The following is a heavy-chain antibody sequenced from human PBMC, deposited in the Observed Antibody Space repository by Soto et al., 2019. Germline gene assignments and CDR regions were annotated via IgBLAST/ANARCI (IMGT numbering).Heavy chain of an antibody. CDR3: ARDTEWLRSKAAFDI. Sequence: GGPLRLSCAASGFTFSSYSMNWVRQAPGKGLEWVSSISSSSSYIYYADSVKGRFTISRDNAKNSLYLQMNSLRAEDTAVYYCARDTEWLRSKAAFDIWGQGTMVTVSS. D-gene: IGHD5-12*01. CDR2: ISSSSSYI. J-gene: IGHJ3*02. CDR1: GFTFSSYS. V-gene: IGHV3-21*01.